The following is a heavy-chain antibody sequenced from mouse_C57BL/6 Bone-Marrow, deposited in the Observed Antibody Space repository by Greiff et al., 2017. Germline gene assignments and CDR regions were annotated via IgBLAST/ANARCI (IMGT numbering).Heavy chain of an antibody. CDR3: ASHYGSGYGDYAMDY. Sequence: VQLQQSVAELVRPGASVKLSCTASGFNIKNTYMHWVKQRPEQGLEWIGRIDPANGNTKYAPKFQGKATITADTSSNTAYLQLSSLTSEDTAIYYCASHYGSGYGDYAMDYWGQGTSVTVSS. J-gene: IGHJ4*01. CDR2: IDPANGNT. CDR1: GFNIKNTY. V-gene: IGHV14-3*01. D-gene: IGHD1-1*01.